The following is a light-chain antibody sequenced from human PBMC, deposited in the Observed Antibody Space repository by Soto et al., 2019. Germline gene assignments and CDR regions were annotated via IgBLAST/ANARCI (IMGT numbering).Light chain of an antibody. V-gene: IGLV2-23*01. CDR1: SSDVGNYNL. J-gene: IGLJ2*01. Sequence: QSVLTQPASVSGSPGQSITISCTGTSSDVGNYNLVSWYQQHPGKAPKLLIYEDSERPSEVSNRFSGSKSGNTASLTISGLQAEDEADYYCCSYVPDNNVVFGGGTKVTVL. CDR2: EDS. CDR3: CSYVPDNNVV.